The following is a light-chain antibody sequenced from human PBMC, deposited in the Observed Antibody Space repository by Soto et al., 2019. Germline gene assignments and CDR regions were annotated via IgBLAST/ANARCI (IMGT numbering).Light chain of an antibody. CDR1: QSVSSN. J-gene: IGKJ1*01. CDR3: QQYDRSPRT. Sequence: EIVMTQSPATLSVSPGERATLSCRASQSVSSNLAWYQQKPGQAPRLLIYGASTRATGIPARFSGSGSGTDFTLTISSLEPEDFAVYYCQQYDRSPRTFGQGTKVDIK. CDR2: GAS. V-gene: IGKV3-15*01.